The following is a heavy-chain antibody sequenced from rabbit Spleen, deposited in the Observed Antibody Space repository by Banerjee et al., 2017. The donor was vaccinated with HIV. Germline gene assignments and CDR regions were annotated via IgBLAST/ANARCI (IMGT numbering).Heavy chain of an antibody. CDR3: ARAIVPWLGLTRLDL. Sequence: QSLEESGGDLVQPGGSLTLSCKASGIDFTNYYINWVRQAPGKGLEWIGIIYAARGTTDYASWVNGRFTISSDNAQSTVDLKMTSLTAADTATYFCARAIVPWLGLTRLDLWGQGTLVTVS. D-gene: IGHD4-1*01. V-gene: IGHV1S7*01. J-gene: IGHJ3*01. CDR1: GIDFTNYY. CDR2: IYAARGTT.